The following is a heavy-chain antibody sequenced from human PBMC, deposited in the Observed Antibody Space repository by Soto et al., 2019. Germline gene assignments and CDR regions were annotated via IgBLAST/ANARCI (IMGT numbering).Heavy chain of an antibody. CDR2: ISERGDTT. V-gene: IGHV3-23*01. CDR1: GFTISRNA. J-gene: IGHJ4*02. Sequence: PGGSLRLSFAASGFTISRNAMYWVRQAPGKGLEWVSGISERGDTTHYAGSVKGRFTISRDTSKNTLYLQLNALRADDTAVYYCAKDKPVSTSFVCWGQGILVTVSS. CDR3: AKDKPVSTSFVC. D-gene: IGHD2-8*01.